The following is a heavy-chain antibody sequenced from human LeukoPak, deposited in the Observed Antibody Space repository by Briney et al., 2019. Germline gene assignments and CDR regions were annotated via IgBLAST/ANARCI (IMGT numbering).Heavy chain of an antibody. CDR1: GGTFSSYA. Sequence: ASVKVSCKASGGTFSSYAISWVRQAPGQGLEWMGRIIPILGIANYAQKFQGRVTITADKSTSTAYMELSSLRSEDTAVYYCATLGIAQRAISYYYGSGSSRECVDYWGQGTLVTVSS. CDR2: IIPILGIA. CDR3: ATLGIAQRAISYYYGSGSSRECVDY. J-gene: IGHJ4*02. V-gene: IGHV1-69*04. D-gene: IGHD3-10*01.